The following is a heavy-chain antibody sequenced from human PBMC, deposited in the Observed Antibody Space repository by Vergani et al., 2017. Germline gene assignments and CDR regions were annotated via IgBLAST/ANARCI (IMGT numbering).Heavy chain of an antibody. D-gene: IGHD2-2*01. CDR1: GFTFNSYW. Sequence: EVQLVESGGGLVQPGGSLTLSCAASGFTFNSYWMHWVRQVPGKGLEWVSFVSTGTKSQSYAESVKGRFTISRDSAKNSLYLQMDSLRAEDTAVYYCAREYSSTSGRAFDFWGQGTKVTVSS. J-gene: IGHJ3*01. CDR3: AREYSSTSGRAFDF. CDR2: VSTGTKSQ. V-gene: IGHV3-48*01.